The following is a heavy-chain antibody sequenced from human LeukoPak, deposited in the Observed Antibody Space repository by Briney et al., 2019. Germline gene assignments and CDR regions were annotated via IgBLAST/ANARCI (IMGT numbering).Heavy chain of an antibody. J-gene: IGHJ4*02. Sequence: SVKVSCKASGGTFSSYAISWVRQAPGQGLEWMGRIIPIFGTANYAQKFQGRVTITTDESTSTAYMELSSLRSEDTAVYYCARGRWEQWLPTRVWYFDYWGQGTLVTVSS. CDR2: IIPIFGTA. CDR1: GGTFSSYA. CDR3: ARGRWEQWLPTRVWYFDY. D-gene: IGHD6-19*01. V-gene: IGHV1-69*05.